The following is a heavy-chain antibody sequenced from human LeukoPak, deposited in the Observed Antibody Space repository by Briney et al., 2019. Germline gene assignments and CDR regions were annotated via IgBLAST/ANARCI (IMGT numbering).Heavy chain of an antibody. CDR1: GFTVSSNY. CDR3: ASTLAVAGDYYFDY. Sequence: PGGSLTLSCAASGFTVSSNYMSWVRQAPGQGLEWVSVIYSGGSTYYADSVKGRFTISRDNSKNTLYLQMNSLRAEDTAVYYCASTLAVAGDYYFDYWGQGTLVSVSS. D-gene: IGHD6-19*01. V-gene: IGHV3-66*01. J-gene: IGHJ4*02. CDR2: IYSGGST.